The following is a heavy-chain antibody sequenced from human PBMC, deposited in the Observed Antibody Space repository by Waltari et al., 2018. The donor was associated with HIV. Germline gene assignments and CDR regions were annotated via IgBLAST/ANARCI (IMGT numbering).Heavy chain of an antibody. Sequence: EVQLVQSGAEVKKPGESLKISCKGSGYSFTSYWIGWVRQMPGKGLEWMGIIYPVDSDTRYSPSFQGQVTISADKSISTAYLQWSSLKASDTAMYYCARYITMVRGGANWFDPWGQGTLVTVSS. CDR2: IYPVDSDT. V-gene: IGHV5-51*03. D-gene: IGHD3-10*01. CDR1: GYSFTSYW. CDR3: ARYITMVRGGANWFDP. J-gene: IGHJ5*02.